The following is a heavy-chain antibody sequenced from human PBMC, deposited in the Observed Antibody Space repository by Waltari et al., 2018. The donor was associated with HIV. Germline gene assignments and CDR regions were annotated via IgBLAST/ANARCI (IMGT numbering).Heavy chain of an antibody. J-gene: IGHJ1*01. V-gene: IGHV5-51*03. D-gene: IGHD3-22*01. CDR1: GYSFTSYW. CDR2: IYPGDSDT. CDR3: ASPRIRYDSSGYYYAEYFQH. Sequence: EVQLVQSGAEVKKPGESLKISCKGSGYSFTSYWIGWVRQMPGKGLEWKGFIYPGDSDTRYSPSFQGQVTISADKSISTAYLQWSSLKASDTAMYYCASPRIRYDSSGYYYAEYFQHWGQGTLVTVSS.